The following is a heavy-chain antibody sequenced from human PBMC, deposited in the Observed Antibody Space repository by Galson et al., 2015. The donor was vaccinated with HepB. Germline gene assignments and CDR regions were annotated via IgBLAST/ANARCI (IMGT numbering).Heavy chain of an antibody. CDR2: TSYDGSNK. CDR3: ARGPESVTMIVVVITRWNGDY. Sequence: SLRLSCAASGFTFSSYAMHWVRQAPGKGLEWVAVTSYDGSNKYYADSVKGRFTISRDNSKNTLYLQMNSLRAEDTAVYYCARGPESVTMIVVVITRWNGDYWGQGTLVTVSS. V-gene: IGHV3-30-3*01. CDR1: GFTFSSYA. D-gene: IGHD3-22*01. J-gene: IGHJ4*02.